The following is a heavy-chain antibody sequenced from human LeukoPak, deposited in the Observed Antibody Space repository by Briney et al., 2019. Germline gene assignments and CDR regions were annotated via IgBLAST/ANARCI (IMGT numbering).Heavy chain of an antibody. CDR1: GGSISSYH. D-gene: IGHD3-10*01. Sequence: SETLSLTCTVSGGSISSYHWSWIRQPPGKGLEWIGYIYYSGSTNYNPSLKSRVTISVDTSKNQFSLKLSSVTAADTAVYYCACHTYGSGSYVDYWGQGTLVTVSS. CDR3: ACHTYGSGSYVDY. V-gene: IGHV4-59*08. CDR2: IYYSGST. J-gene: IGHJ4*02.